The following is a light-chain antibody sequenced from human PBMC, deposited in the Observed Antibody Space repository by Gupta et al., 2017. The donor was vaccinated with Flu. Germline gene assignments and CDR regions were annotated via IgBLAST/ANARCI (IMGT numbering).Light chain of an antibody. CDR1: TGTVTSDYY. CDR3: LVFFGGAWV. Sequence: QTVVTQEPSLTVSPGGTVTLTCASSTGTVTSDYYPTWFQQKPGQPPRTLIYSTNNKHAWTPARFSGSLLGGKAALTLSGVQPEDEADYYCLVFFGGAWVFGGGTKLTVL. V-gene: IGLV7-43*01. CDR2: STN. J-gene: IGLJ3*02.